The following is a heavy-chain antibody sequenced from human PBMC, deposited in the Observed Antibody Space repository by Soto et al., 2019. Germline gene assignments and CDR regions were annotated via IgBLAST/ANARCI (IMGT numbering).Heavy chain of an antibody. CDR2: MYYTGNK. V-gene: IGHV4-39*01. Sequence: KPSVTLSLTCTVSGGSISSSTYYWDWIRQPPGKGLEWIGAMYYTGNKNYNPSLESRVTMSVDTSKNQFSLKLSSVTPTDTAVYYCARRSSSSLGSLFDPWGRGILVTVSS. J-gene: IGHJ5*02. CDR1: GGSISSSTYY. CDR3: ARRSSSSLGSLFDP. D-gene: IGHD6-6*01.